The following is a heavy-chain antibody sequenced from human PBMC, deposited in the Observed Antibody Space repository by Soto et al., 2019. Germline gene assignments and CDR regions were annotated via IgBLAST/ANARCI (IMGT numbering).Heavy chain of an antibody. Sequence: HGESLRLPCTASGGPFSNHYMHWVRQDTGKGLEWVSGVGTVGDTYYLGSVKGRFTISRENARNSFHLQMNSLRAGDTAVYYWARRFCRGGSCAGIGFDDGGQGTLGTAPQ. V-gene: IGHV3-13*01. CDR3: ARRFCRGGSCAGIGFDD. CDR1: GGPFSNHY. D-gene: IGHD2-15*01. CDR2: VGTVGDT. J-gene: IGHJ4*02.